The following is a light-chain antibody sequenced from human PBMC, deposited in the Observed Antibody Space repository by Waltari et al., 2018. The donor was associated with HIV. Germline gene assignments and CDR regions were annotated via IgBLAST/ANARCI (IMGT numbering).Light chain of an antibody. V-gene: IGLV3-1*01. CDR1: KLGNKY. CDR2: QNT. CDR3: QAWDSSTPV. Sequence: SYEVTQPPSVSVSPGQTASITCSGDKLGNKYTSWYQQKPGQSPVLVIYQNTKRPSGIHVRFSGSNSGNTATLTISGTQALDEADYYCQAWDSSTPVFGGGTKVTVL. J-gene: IGLJ3*02.